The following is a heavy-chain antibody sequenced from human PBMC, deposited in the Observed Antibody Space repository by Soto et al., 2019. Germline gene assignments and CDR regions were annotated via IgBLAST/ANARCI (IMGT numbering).Heavy chain of an antibody. CDR3: AKQESGSYFDF. V-gene: IGHV3-30*18. D-gene: IGHD1-26*01. CDR2: ISYDGRDE. J-gene: IGHJ4*01. CDR1: GFTFSNYG. Sequence: PVGSLRLSCVVSGFTFSNYGMHWVRQAPGEGLQWVAVISYDGRDEQYADSVKGRFIVSRDNSKNTVYLQMNSLRLEDTAVYSCAKQESGSYFDFWGHGTLVTVSS.